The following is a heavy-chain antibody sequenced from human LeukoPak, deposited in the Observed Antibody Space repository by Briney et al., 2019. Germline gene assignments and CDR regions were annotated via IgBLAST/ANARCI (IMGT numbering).Heavy chain of an antibody. J-gene: IGHJ4*02. CDR2: ISAYNGNT. Sequence: ASVKVSCKASGGTFSSYGISWVRQAPGQGLEWMGWISAYNGNTNYAQKLQGRVTMTTDTSTSTAYMELRSLRSDDTAVYYCARGSNRYSSSWYGYWGQGTLVTVSS. D-gene: IGHD6-13*01. CDR1: GGTFSSYG. V-gene: IGHV1-18*01. CDR3: ARGSNRYSSSWYGY.